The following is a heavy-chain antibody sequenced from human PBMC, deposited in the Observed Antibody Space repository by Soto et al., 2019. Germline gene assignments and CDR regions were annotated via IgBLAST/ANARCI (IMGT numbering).Heavy chain of an antibody. Sequence: GGSLRLSCAASGFTFSSYSMNWVRQAPGKGLEWVSSISSSSSYIYYADSVKGRFTISRDNAKNSLYLQMNSLRAEDTAVYYCASHYSNDEENWFDPWGQGTLVTVSS. CDR1: GFTFSSYS. J-gene: IGHJ5*02. CDR2: ISSSSSYI. D-gene: IGHD4-4*01. CDR3: ASHYSNDEENWFDP. V-gene: IGHV3-21*01.